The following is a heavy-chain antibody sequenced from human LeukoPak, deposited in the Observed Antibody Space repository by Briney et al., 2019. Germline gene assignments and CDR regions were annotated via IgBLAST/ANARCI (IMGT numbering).Heavy chain of an antibody. D-gene: IGHD3-22*01. CDR2: ISGSGATS. Sequence: PGGSLRLSCAASGFPFSTYAMSWVRQAPGKGLEWVSAISGSGATSYYADSVKGRFTILRDNSKNTMYLQMNSLRAEDTAVYYCARIPIVDITSGGYWGQGTLVTVSS. V-gene: IGHV3-23*01. CDR1: GFPFSTYA. J-gene: IGHJ4*02. CDR3: ARIPIVDITSGGY.